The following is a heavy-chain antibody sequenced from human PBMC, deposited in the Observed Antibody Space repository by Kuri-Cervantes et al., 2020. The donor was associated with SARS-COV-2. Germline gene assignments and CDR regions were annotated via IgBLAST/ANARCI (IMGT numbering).Heavy chain of an antibody. D-gene: IGHD6-6*01. V-gene: IGHV5-51*01. CDR1: GYTFTSYA. J-gene: IGHJ4*02. CDR3: ARVGSSSGPLDY. Sequence: KVSCKASGYTFTSYAMHWVRQMPGKGLEWMGIIYPGDSDTRYSPSFQGQVTISADKSISTAYLQWSSLKASDTAMYYCARVGSSSGPLDYWGQGTLVTVSS. CDR2: IYPGDSDT.